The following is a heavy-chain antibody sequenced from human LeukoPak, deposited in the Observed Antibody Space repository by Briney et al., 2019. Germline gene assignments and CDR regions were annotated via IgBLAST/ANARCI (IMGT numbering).Heavy chain of an antibody. Sequence: GESPKISCKGSGYSFTSYWIGWVRQMPGKGLEWMGIIYPGDSDTRYSPSFQGRVTISADKSISTAYLQWSSLKASDTAMYYCARQDGSGSYYNPPFDYWGQGTLVTVSS. CDR3: ARQDGSGSYYNPPFDY. J-gene: IGHJ4*02. V-gene: IGHV5-51*01. CDR1: GYSFTSYW. D-gene: IGHD3-10*01. CDR2: IYPGDSDT.